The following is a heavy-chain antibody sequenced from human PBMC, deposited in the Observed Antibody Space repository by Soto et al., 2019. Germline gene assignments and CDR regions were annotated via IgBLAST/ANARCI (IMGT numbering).Heavy chain of an antibody. CDR1: GGSISSGGYS. CDR3: ARGVKGGAMVTSRFDYYGMDV. Sequence: SETLSLTCAVSGGSISSGGYSWSWIRQPPGKGLEWIGYIYHSGSTYYNPSLKSRVTISVDRSKNQFSLKLSSVTAADTAVYYCARGVKGGAMVTSRFDYYGMDVWGQGTTVTVSS. CDR2: IYHSGST. J-gene: IGHJ6*02. V-gene: IGHV4-30-2*01. D-gene: IGHD5-18*01.